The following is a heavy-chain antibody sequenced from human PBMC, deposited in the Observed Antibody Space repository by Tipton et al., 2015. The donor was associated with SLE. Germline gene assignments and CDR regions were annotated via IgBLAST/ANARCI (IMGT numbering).Heavy chain of an antibody. D-gene: IGHD1-7*01. CDR1: GFRFSSYA. J-gene: IGHJ4*02. CDR2: IYSGGRT. CDR3: ARDGDLELPYYFDY. V-gene: IGHV3-23*03. Sequence: SLRLSCATSGFRFSSYAMSWVRQAPGKGLEWVSDIYSGGRTYYADSVKGRFTVSRDFSTDTLFLQMNSLRTDDTAVYYCARDGDLELPYYFDYWGQGTLVTVSS.